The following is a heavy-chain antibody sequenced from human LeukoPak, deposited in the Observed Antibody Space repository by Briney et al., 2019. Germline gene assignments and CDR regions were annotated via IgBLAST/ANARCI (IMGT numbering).Heavy chain of an antibody. Sequence: GASAKVSCKASGDTFSSYAISWVRQAPGQGLEWMGGIIPIFGTANYAQKFQGRVTITADESTSTAYMELSSLRSEDTAVYYCARGSHGDYAGYWGQGTLVTVSS. CDR1: GDTFSSYA. CDR3: ARGSHGDYAGY. J-gene: IGHJ4*02. CDR2: IIPIFGTA. V-gene: IGHV1-69*13. D-gene: IGHD4-17*01.